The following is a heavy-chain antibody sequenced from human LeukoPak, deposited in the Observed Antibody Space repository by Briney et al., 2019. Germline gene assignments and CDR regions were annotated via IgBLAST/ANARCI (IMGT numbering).Heavy chain of an antibody. Sequence: PSETLSLTCSVSSDSISSYYWSWIRQPAGKGLEWIGRIYTSGSTNYNPSLKSRVTMSVDTSKNQFSLKLSSVTAADTAVYYCARAGYSSSWYGYYYYYMDVWGKGTTVTISS. CDR3: ARAGYSSSWYGYYYYYMDV. D-gene: IGHD6-13*01. CDR1: SDSISSYY. J-gene: IGHJ6*03. CDR2: IYTSGST. V-gene: IGHV4-4*07.